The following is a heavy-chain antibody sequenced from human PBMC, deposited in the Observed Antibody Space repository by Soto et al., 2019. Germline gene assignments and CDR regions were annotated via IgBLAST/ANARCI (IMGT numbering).Heavy chain of an antibody. V-gene: IGHV1-2*04. Sequence: QVQLVQSGAEVKKPGASVKVSCKASGYTFTGYYMHWVRQAPGQGLEWMGWINPNSGGTNYAQKFQGWVTMTRDTSISTAYMELSRLRSDDTAVYYCARGVLGYCSGGNCYEEYYFDYWGQGTLVTVSS. D-gene: IGHD2-15*01. J-gene: IGHJ4*02. CDR1: GYTFTGYY. CDR3: ARGVLGYCSGGNCYEEYYFDY. CDR2: INPNSGGT.